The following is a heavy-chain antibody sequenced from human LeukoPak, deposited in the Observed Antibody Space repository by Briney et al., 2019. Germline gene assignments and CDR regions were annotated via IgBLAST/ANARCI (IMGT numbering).Heavy chain of an antibody. D-gene: IGHD2-8*02. CDR1: GFTVSNYG. CDR3: ARVTGTWWAAY. Sequence: PGGSLRLSCAASGFTVSNYGMNWVRQAPGEGLEWVSYISSSGTTIYYADSVKGRFTISRDNAKNSLHLQMNSLRDEDTAVYYCARVTGTWWAAYCGQGTLVTVSS. V-gene: IGHV3-48*02. J-gene: IGHJ4*02. CDR2: ISSSGTTI.